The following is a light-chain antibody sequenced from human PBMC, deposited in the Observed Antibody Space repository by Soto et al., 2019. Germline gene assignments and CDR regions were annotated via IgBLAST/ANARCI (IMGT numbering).Light chain of an antibody. CDR3: AVWDDSLNGYV. V-gene: IGLV1-44*01. J-gene: IGLJ1*01. CDR2: SNN. Sequence: QSAVTQPPSASVTPGQSVTISCSGSSSNIGRNTVTWYQQVPGTAPKLLIHSNNQRPSGVPDRFSGSKSDTSASLAISGLQSEDEADYYCAVWDDSLNGYVFGTGTKLTVL. CDR1: SSNIGRNT.